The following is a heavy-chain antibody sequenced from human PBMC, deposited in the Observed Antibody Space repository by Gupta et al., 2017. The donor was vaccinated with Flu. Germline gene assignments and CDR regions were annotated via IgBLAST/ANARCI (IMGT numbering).Heavy chain of an antibody. J-gene: IGHJ4*02. CDR1: GCTFTSSA. V-gene: IGHV1-58*02. CDR3: AASQGIAVAGNDY. CDR2: IGVGSGNT. D-gene: IGHD6-19*01. Sequence: QMQLVQSGLEVKKPGNSGKVSCKASGCTFTSSAMQWVRQARGQRLEWIGWIGVGSGNTNYAQKFQERVTITRDMSTSTAYMELSSLRSEDTAVYYCAASQGIAVAGNDYWGQGTLVTVAS.